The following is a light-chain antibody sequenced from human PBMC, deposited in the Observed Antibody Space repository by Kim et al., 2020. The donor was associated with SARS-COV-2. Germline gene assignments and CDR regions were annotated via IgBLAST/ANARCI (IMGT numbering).Light chain of an antibody. Sequence: EYVGERVTIGCRASKGISNYLAWYQQKPGKVPKLLIYEASSLQSGVPSRFSGSGSGTDFTLTISSLQPEDVATYYCQQYYSAPYTFGQGTKLEI. J-gene: IGKJ2*01. CDR3: QQYYSAPYT. CDR2: EAS. CDR1: KGISNY. V-gene: IGKV1-27*01.